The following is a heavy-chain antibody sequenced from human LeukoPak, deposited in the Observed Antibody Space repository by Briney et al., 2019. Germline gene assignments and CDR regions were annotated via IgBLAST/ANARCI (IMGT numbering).Heavy chain of an antibody. CDR3: ARSGPPAGRPDAFDI. D-gene: IGHD2-2*01. CDR1: GGSISTSSYH. V-gene: IGHV4-39*07. CDR2: IYYSGKT. J-gene: IGHJ3*02. Sequence: SETLSLTCTVSGGSISTSSYHWGWFRQPPGKALECIGTIYYSGKTYYNPSLNSRVTISIHTSKNEFSLKLSSVTAADRAVYYCARSGPPAGRPDAFDIWGQGTMATVSS.